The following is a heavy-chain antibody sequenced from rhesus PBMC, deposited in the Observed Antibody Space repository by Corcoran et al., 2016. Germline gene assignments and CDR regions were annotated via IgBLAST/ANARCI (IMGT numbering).Heavy chain of an antibody. D-gene: IGHD2-33*01. J-gene: IGHJ6*01. CDR1: GGSICSSY. CDR3: VRARRRCSDSGCSYGLDS. Sequence: QLQLQESGPGLVKPSEPLSVTCAVSGGSICSSYWSCLRQAPGRGLWWVGYVYGSGSSTHHNPSLKSRVTLSVDTSKNQFSRKLSSVTAADTAVYYCVRARRRCSDSGCSYGLDSWGQGVVVTVSS. V-gene: IGHV4-169*01. CDR2: VYGSGSST.